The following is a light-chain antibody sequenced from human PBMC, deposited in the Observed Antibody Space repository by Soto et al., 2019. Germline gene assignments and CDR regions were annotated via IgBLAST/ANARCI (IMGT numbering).Light chain of an antibody. Sequence: DIQMTQSPSSLSASVGDRVNITCRGSQDIRNDLCWYQQKPGKAPKRLIYAAFILQSGVPPRFSGNGSGTEFTLTISSLQAEDYATYFCLQHKTYSLTFGQGTRLE. V-gene: IGKV1-17*01. CDR2: AAF. J-gene: IGKJ5*01. CDR3: LQHKTYSLT. CDR1: QDIRND.